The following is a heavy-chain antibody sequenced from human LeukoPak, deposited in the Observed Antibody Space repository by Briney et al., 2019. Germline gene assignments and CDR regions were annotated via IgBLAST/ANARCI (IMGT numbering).Heavy chain of an antibody. CDR1: GGSISNYY. CDR2: IYYNGNT. Sequence: PSGTLSLTCTVSGGSISNYYWSWIRQPPGKGLEWIGYIYYNGNTNYNPSLKSRVTMSVDTSKNQFSLKLRSVTAADTAVYYCSRYGSRTGPFDYWGQGTLVTVSS. D-gene: IGHD3/OR15-3a*01. V-gene: IGHV4-59*01. J-gene: IGHJ4*02. CDR3: SRYGSRTGPFDY.